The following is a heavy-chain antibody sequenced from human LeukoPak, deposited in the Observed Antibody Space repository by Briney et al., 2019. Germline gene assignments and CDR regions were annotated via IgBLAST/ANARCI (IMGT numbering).Heavy chain of an antibody. CDR1: GLNLRVYS. CDR3: ARERGYSAGWYDFDS. V-gene: IGHV3-21*01. CDR2: ISSSSTYI. J-gene: IGHJ4*02. D-gene: IGHD6-19*01. Sequence: GGSLRLSCTVSGLNLRVYSMSWVRQAPGKGLEWVPSISSSSTYIYYADSVKGRLTISRDNAKSSLYLQMNSLRAEGTAVYYCARERGYSAGWYDFDSWGQGTLVTVSS.